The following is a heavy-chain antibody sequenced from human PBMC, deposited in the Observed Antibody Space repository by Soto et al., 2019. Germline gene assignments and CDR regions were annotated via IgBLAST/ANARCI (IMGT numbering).Heavy chain of an antibody. J-gene: IGHJ4*02. CDR3: ARDLGYCSGGSCQDY. Sequence: PSETLSLTCTVSGGSISSYYWSWIRQPPGKGLEWIGYIYYSGSTNYNPSLKSRVTISVDTSKNQFSLKLSSVTAADTAVYYCARDLGYCSGGSCQDYWGQGTLVTVPQ. D-gene: IGHD2-15*01. CDR1: GGSISSYY. CDR2: IYYSGST. V-gene: IGHV4-59*01.